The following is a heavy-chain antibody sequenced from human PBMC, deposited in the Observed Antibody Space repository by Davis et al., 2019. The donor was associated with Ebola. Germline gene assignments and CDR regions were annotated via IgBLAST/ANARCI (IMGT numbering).Heavy chain of an antibody. CDR2: IKQDGSEK. CDR1: GFTFSSYW. CDR3: ARERGAYYYDSSGYYGGWYFDY. J-gene: IGHJ4*02. D-gene: IGHD3-22*01. Sequence: GESLKISCAASGFTFSSYWMSWVRQAPGKGLEWVANIKQDGSEKYYVDSVKGRFTISRDNAKNSLYLQMNSLRAEDTAVYYCARERGAYYYDSSGYYGGWYFDYWGQGTLVTVSS. V-gene: IGHV3-7*03.